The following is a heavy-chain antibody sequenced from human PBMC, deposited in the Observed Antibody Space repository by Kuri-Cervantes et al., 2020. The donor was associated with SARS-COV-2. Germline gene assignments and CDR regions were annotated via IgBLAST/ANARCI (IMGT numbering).Heavy chain of an antibody. V-gene: IGHV3-20*04. CDR3: AADLPAAMDYYYYMDV. CDR2: INWNGGST. D-gene: IGHD2-2*01. Sequence: GGSLRLSCAASGFTFDDYGMSWVRQAPGKGLEWVSGINWNGGSTGYADSVKGRFTISRDNAKNSLYLQMNSLGAEDTALYYCAADLPAAMDYYYYMDVWGKGTTVTVSS. CDR1: GFTFDDYG. J-gene: IGHJ6*03.